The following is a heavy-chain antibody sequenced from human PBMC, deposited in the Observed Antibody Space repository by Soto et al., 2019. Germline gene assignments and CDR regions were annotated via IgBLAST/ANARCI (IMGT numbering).Heavy chain of an antibody. CDR1: GYTFTGYY. D-gene: IGHD3-3*01. V-gene: IGHV1-2*02. CDR3: ARGRSPQLRFLEWLDYGMDV. J-gene: IGHJ6*02. Sequence: QVQLVQPGAEVKKPGASVKVSCKASGYTFTGYYMHWVRQAPGQGLEWMGWINPNSGGTNYAQKFQGRVTMTRDTSISTAYMELSRLRSDDTAVYYCARGRSPQLRFLEWLDYGMDVWGQGTTVTVSS. CDR2: INPNSGGT.